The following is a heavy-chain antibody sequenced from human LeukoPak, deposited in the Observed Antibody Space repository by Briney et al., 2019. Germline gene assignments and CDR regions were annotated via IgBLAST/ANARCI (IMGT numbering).Heavy chain of an antibody. J-gene: IGHJ4*02. CDR3: AREGYFDY. CDR2: IKHEGSEK. CDR1: GFTFNNYW. Sequence: PGGSLRLSCAASGFTFNNYWMSWVRQAPGKGLEWVANIKHEGSEKYYVDSVKGRFTISRDNAKNSLYLQMNSLRAKDTAVYYCAREGYFDYWGQGTLVTVSS. V-gene: IGHV3-7*01.